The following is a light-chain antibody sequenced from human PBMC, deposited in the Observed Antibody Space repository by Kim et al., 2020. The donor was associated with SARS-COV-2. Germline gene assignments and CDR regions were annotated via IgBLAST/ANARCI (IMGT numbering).Light chain of an antibody. Sequence: DIQVTQSPSSLSASVGDRVTITCRASQTIDSYLNWYQQKPGKAPKLLVYGASSLQTGVPSRFSGSGSGTGFTLTISSLQPEDFATYFCQQSYNTPQTFGQGTKLEIK. CDR2: GAS. CDR3: QQSYNTPQT. CDR1: QTIDSY. J-gene: IGKJ2*01. V-gene: IGKV1-39*01.